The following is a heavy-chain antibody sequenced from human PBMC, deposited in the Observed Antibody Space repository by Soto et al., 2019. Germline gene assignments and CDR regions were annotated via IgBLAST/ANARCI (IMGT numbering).Heavy chain of an antibody. CDR1: GFTFSSYW. J-gene: IGHJ3*02. V-gene: IGHV3-7*01. D-gene: IGHD3-22*01. CDR2: IKQDGSEK. CDR3: ARRGYYYDSSDAFDI. Sequence: GGSLRLSCAASGFTFSSYWMSWVRQAPGKGLEWVANIKQDGSEKYYVDSVKGRFTISRDNAKNSLYLQMNSLRAEDTAVYYCARRGYYYDSSDAFDIWGQGTMGTVSS.